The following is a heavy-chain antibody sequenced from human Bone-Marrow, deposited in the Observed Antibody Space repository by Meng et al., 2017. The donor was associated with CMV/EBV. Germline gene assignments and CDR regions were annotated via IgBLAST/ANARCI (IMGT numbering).Heavy chain of an antibody. V-gene: IGHV1-18*01. CDR1: GYTFSRYG. CDR2: VGGCDGDT. CDR3: ARDWECLDRSDVFDI. D-gene: IGHD3-9*01. Sequence: ASVKVSCKASGYTFSRYGISWVRQAPGQGLEWLGWVGGCDGDTNYAPELQGRVTMTTDTSTNTVYMDLRSLRSDDTAVYYCARDWECLDRSDVFDIWGQGTMVTVSS. J-gene: IGHJ3*02.